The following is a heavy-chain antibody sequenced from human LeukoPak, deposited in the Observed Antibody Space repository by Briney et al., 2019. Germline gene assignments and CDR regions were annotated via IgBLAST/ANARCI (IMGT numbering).Heavy chain of an antibody. CDR2: IYSDGYT. V-gene: IGHV3-66*01. Sequence: GGSLRLSCAASEFIVSSNYMSWVRQAPGKGLEWVSVIYSDGYTYYADSVKGRFTISRDNPKNMVYLQASSLRAEDTAVYYCARDRSSGFPYYFDYWGQGTLVTVSS. CDR1: EFIVSSNY. J-gene: IGHJ4*02. CDR3: ARDRSSGFPYYFDY. D-gene: IGHD6-19*01.